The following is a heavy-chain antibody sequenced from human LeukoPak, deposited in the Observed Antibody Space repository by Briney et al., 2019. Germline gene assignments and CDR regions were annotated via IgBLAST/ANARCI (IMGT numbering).Heavy chain of an antibody. D-gene: IGHD6-19*01. J-gene: IGHJ4*02. V-gene: IGHV3-30*03. Sequence: GGSLRLSCAASGFTFSSYGMRWVRQAPGKGLEWVAVISYDGSDKYYADSVKGRFTISRDDSKNTLYLQMNSLRTEDTAVYYCAGPYLYASGWHYFDYWGQGTLVPVSS. CDR3: AGPYLYASGWHYFDY. CDR2: ISYDGSDK. CDR1: GFTFSSYG.